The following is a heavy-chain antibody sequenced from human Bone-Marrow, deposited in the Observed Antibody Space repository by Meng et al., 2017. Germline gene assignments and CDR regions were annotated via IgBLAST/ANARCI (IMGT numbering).Heavy chain of an antibody. CDR3: ARDAVPYYFDY. CDR1: GFTFSSYW. V-gene: IGHV3-7*01. J-gene: IGHJ4*02. D-gene: IGHD6-6*01. Sequence: GESLKISCAASGFTFSSYWMSWVRQAPGKGLEWVANIKQDGSEKYYVDSVKGRFTISRDNAKNSLYLQMNSLRAEDTAVYYCARDAVPYYFDYCGQGTLVTVSS. CDR2: IKQDGSEK.